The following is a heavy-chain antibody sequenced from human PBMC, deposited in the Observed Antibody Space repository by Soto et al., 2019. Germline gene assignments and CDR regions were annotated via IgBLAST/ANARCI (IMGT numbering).Heavy chain of an antibody. CDR3: ARDHRLLWFGEFPLDY. CDR1: GGSFSGYY. J-gene: IGHJ4*02. D-gene: IGHD3-10*01. V-gene: IGHV4-34*01. Sequence: SETLSLTCAVYGGSFSGYYWSWIRQPPGKGLEWIGEINHSGSTNYNPSLKSRVTTSVDTSKNQFSLKLSSVTAADTAVYYCARDHRLLWFGEFPLDYWGQGTLVPVSS. CDR2: INHSGST.